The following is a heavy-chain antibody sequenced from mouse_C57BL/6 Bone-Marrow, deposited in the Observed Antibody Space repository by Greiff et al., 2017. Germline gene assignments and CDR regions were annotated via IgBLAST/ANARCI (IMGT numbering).Heavy chain of an antibody. CDR3: VRWGYGSSYERYFDV. CDR1: GYTFTDYY. V-gene: IGHV1-26*01. J-gene: IGHJ1*03. Sequence: EVQLQQSGPELVKPGASVKISCKASGYTFTDYYMNWVKQSHGKSLEWIGDVDPNNGGTSYNQKFKGKATLTVDKSSSTAYMELRSLTSEDSAVYYCVRWGYGSSYERYFDVWGTGTTVTVSS. D-gene: IGHD1-1*01. CDR2: VDPNNGGT.